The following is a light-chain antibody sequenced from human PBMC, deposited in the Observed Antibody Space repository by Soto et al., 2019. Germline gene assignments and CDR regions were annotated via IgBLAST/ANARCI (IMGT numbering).Light chain of an antibody. CDR3: HQYGDRMT. CDR1: QSVAGSY. J-gene: IGKJ1*01. Sequence: EIVLTQSPGTLSLSPEERATLSCRASQSVAGSYLAWYQQKPGQAPRLLIYGASSRATGIPDRFSGSGSGTDFTLTISRLEPEDFAVYSCHQYGDRMTFGQGTKVEIK. V-gene: IGKV3-20*01. CDR2: GAS.